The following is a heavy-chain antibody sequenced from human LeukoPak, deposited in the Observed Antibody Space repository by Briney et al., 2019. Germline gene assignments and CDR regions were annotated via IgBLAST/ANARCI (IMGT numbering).Heavy chain of an antibody. D-gene: IGHD1-1*01. CDR1: GFTFSSYW. CDR3: ARDQLSEGGMDV. J-gene: IGHJ6*02. Sequence: GGSLRLSCAASGFTFSSYWMHWVRQAPGKGLVWVSRINTDGSNTSYADSVKGRFTISRDNAKNSLYLQMNSLRAEDTAVYCCARDQLSEGGMDVWGQGTTVTVSS. V-gene: IGHV3-74*01. CDR2: INTDGSNT.